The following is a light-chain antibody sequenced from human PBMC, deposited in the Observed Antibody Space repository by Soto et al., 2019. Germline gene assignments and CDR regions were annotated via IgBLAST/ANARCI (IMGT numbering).Light chain of an antibody. V-gene: IGKV3-20*01. J-gene: IGKJ2*01. CDR1: QTLRRTY. CDR2: GAS. CDR3: HQYDNAPHT. Sequence: EIVLMQSPGTLSLSPGERATLSCRASQTLRRTYIAWYQQKPGQAPRALIYGASKRDTGIPDRFSGSGSGPDLSLTISRLEPEDFAVYYCHQYDNAPHTYGQGTKVEIK.